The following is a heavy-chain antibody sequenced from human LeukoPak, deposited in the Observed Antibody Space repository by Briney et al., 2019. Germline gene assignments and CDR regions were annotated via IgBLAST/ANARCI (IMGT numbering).Heavy chain of an antibody. J-gene: IGHJ1*01. CDR1: GFTFRNFA. CDR2: ISGSGVNT. V-gene: IGHV3-23*01. CDR3: AKGPILVISTQYFQH. Sequence: GGSLRLSCAASGFTFRNFALTWVRQAPGKGLEWVSTISGSGVNTDYADSVKGRFTISRDSSKNTLYLQMNSLRAEDTAVYYCAKGPILVISTQYFQHWGQGTLVSVSS. D-gene: IGHD3-22*01.